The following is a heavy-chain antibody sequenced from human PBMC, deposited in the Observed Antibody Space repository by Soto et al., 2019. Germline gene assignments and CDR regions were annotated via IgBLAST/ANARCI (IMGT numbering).Heavy chain of an antibody. CDR2: ITGSGTTI. CDR1: GFPFSSYE. V-gene: IGHV3-48*03. Sequence: PGGSLRLSCAASGFPFSSYEMNWVRQAPGKGLEWVSYITGSGTTIYHADSVKGRFTTSRDNAKNSLYLQMNSLRAEDTAVYYCARRSFSGAFDYWGQGTLVTVSS. D-gene: IGHD3-10*01. J-gene: IGHJ4*02. CDR3: ARRSFSGAFDY.